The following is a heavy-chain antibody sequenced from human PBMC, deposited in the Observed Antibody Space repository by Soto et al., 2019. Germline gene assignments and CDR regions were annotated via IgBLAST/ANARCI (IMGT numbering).Heavy chain of an antibody. J-gene: IGHJ3*01. CDR1: GFTVTSNY. CDR3: ARSTHVLRLLFDF. Sequence: EVQLVDSGGDLIHPGGSLRLSCVASGFTVTSNYMNWVRQAPGKGLEWVSVMYSGGSRYYADSVKGRFTVSRDNSKNTVYLQLNDLRVEDTAIYYCARSTHVLRLLFDFWGRGTVVTVSS. V-gene: IGHV3-53*01. D-gene: IGHD1-26*01. CDR2: MYSGGSR.